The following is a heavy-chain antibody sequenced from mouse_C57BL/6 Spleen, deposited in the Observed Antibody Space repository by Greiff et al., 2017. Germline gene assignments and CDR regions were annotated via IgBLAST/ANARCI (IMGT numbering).Heavy chain of an antibody. V-gene: IGHV5-9-1*02. CDR2: ISSGGDYI. Sequence: EVNVVESGEGLVKPGGSLKLSCAASGFTFSSYAMSWVRQTPEKRLEWVAYISSGGDYIYYADTVKGRFTISRDNARNTLYLQMSSLKSEDTAMYYCTRDGYSNYVFAYWGQGTLVTVSA. CDR3: TRDGYSNYVFAY. CDR1: GFTFSSYA. D-gene: IGHD2-5*01. J-gene: IGHJ3*01.